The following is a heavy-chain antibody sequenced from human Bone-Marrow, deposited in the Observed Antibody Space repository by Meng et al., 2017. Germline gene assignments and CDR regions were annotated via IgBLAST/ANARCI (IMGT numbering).Heavy chain of an antibody. V-gene: IGHV3-30*01. J-gene: IGHJ6*02. CDR2: ISYDGSNK. Sequence: GESLKISCAASGFTFSSYAMHWVRQAPGKGLEWVAVISYDGSNKYYADSVKGRFTISRDNSKNTLYLQMNSLRAEDTAVYYCARDREGVYSYDYYYYGMDVWGQGTTVTVSS. CDR1: GFTFSSYA. D-gene: IGHD5-18*01. CDR3: ARDREGVYSYDYYYYGMDV.